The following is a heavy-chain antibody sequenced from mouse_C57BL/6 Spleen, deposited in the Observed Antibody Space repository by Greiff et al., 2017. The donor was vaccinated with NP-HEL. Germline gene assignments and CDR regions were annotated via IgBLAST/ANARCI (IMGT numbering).Heavy chain of an antibody. V-gene: IGHV1-7*01. CDR2: INPSSGYT. CDR3: AKGTGGWYCDV. D-gene: IGHD3-3*01. J-gene: IGHJ1*03. CDR1: GYTFTSYW. Sequence: QVQLKQSGAELAKPGASVKLSCKASGYTFTSYWMHWVKQRPGQGLEWIGYINPSSGYTKYNQKFKDKATLTADKSSSTSYMQLSSLTYEDTAVYYCAKGTGGWYCDVWGTGTTVTVSS.